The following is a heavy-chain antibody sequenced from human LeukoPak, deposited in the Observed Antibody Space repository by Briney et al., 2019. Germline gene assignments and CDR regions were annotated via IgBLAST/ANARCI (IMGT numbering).Heavy chain of an antibody. V-gene: IGHV4-39*01. CDR2: IYYSGST. CDR3: ARLAIFGVVRLDP. D-gene: IGHD3-3*01. Sequence: SETLSLTCTVSGGSISSSSYYWGWIRQPPGKGLEWLGCIYYSGSTYYNPSLKSRVTISVDTSKNQFSLKLSSVTAADTAVYYCARLAIFGVVRLDPWGQGTLVTVSS. J-gene: IGHJ5*02. CDR1: GGSISSSSYY.